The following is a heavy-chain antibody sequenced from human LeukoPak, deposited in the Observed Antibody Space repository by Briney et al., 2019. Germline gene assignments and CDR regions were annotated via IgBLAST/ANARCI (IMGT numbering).Heavy chain of an antibody. J-gene: IGHJ5*02. CDR1: GGTFSSYA. D-gene: IGHD6-19*01. CDR2: IIPIFGTA. CDR3: ARDNSSGWSVGWFDP. Sequence: SVKVSCKASGGTFSSYAISWVRQAPGQGLEWMGGIIPIFGTANYAQKFQGRVTITADESTSTAYMELSSLRSEDTAVYYCARDNSSGWSVGWFDPWGQGTLVTVSS. V-gene: IGHV1-69*13.